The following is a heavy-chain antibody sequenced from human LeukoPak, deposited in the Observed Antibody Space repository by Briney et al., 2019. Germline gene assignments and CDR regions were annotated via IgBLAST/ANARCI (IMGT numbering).Heavy chain of an antibody. CDR2: ISYDGSNK. CDR3: ARGLGIAAAGPFDY. J-gene: IGHJ4*02. V-gene: IGHV3-30*19. D-gene: IGHD6-13*01. Sequence: GGSLRLSCAASGFTFSSYGMHWVRQAPGKGLEWVAVISYDGSNKYYADSVKGRFTISRDNSKNTLYLQMNSLRAEDTAVYYCARGLGIAAAGPFDYWGQGTLVTVSS. CDR1: GFTFSSYG.